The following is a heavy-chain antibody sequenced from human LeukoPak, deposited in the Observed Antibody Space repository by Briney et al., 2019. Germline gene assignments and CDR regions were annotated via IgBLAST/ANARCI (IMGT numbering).Heavy chain of an antibody. D-gene: IGHD6-13*01. CDR2: TYPTGST. CDR3: AGYSSSWYQGYFDY. CDR1: GGSISNSY. Sequence: SETLSLTCTVSGGSISNSYWSWPRQPPGKGLEWIGYTYPTGSTNYNPSLKSRVTISVEKSKNQISLKLSSVTAADTAVYYCAGYSSSWYQGYFDYWGQGTLVTVSS. J-gene: IGHJ4*02. V-gene: IGHV4-4*09.